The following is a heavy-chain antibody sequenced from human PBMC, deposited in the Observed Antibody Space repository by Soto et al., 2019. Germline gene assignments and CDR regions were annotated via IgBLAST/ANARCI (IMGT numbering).Heavy chain of an antibody. D-gene: IGHD3-3*01. Sequence: QVQLVQSGAEVKRPGASVKVSCKASGYTFRNYGITWVRQAPGQGVEWMAWISPYNGNTNYAQDLQGRVTMTTDTSTSTAYMELRSLTSEDTAMYYCARDLVSGSDFWRAYNGGYFDYWGQGTLVTVSS. V-gene: IGHV1-18*01. CDR2: ISPYNGNT. CDR1: GYTFRNYG. CDR3: ARDLVSGSDFWRAYNGGYFDY. J-gene: IGHJ4*02.